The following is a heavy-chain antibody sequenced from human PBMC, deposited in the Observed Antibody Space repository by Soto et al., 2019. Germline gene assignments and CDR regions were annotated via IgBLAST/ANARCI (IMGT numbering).Heavy chain of an antibody. V-gene: IGHV3-33*01. CDR3: ARGQVDILTGYYPYYYFDS. CDR2: IWYDGSNE. J-gene: IGHJ4*02. Sequence: GGSRRLCWAASGGTFSSYGMHGVRQAPGKGLEWVAVIWYDGSNEYYADSVKGRFTISRDNSKNTLYLQMNSLRAEDTAVYYCARGQVDILTGYYPYYYFDSWGQGT. CDR1: GGTFSSYG. D-gene: IGHD3-9*01.